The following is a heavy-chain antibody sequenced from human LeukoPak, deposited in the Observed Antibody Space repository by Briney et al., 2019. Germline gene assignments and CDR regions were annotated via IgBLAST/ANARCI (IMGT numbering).Heavy chain of an antibody. Sequence: GGSLRLSCAASGFTFSSYSMTWVRQAPGKGLAWVSTLGRSGVTPDYSDSVKGRFIISRDNSKDTLFLQMNSLRVEDTAIYYCAKGHIGSAFGFGSGCYYGEPPVFWGQGTLV. CDR3: AKGHIGSAFGFGSGCYYGEPPVF. CDR1: GFTFSSYS. D-gene: IGHD3-10*01. V-gene: IGHV3-23*01. CDR2: LGRSGVTP. J-gene: IGHJ4*02.